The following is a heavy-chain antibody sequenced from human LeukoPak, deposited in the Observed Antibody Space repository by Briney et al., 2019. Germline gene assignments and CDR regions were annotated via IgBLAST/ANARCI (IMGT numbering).Heavy chain of an antibody. D-gene: IGHD6-13*01. CDR3: AREIAAGDYYYYYYMDV. V-gene: IGHV4-59*11. J-gene: IGHJ6*03. CDR2: IYYSGST. CDR1: GGSISSHY. Sequence: PSETLSLTCTVSGGSISSHYWSWIRQPPGKGLEWIGYIYYSGSTNYNPSLKSRVTISVDTSKNQFSLKLSSVTAADTAVYYCAREIAAGDYYYYYYMDVWGKGTTVTVSS.